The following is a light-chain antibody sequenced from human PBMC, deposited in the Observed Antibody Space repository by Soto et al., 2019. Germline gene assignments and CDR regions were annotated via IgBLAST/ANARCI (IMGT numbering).Light chain of an antibody. V-gene: IGLV2-14*01. Sequence: QSVLTQPASVSGAPGQSSTIACTGTSSDIGAHIHVSWYQQHPGKAPKLLIYEVSNRPSGVSSHFSGSKSGDTASLTISGLQAEDEADYYCCSYTSTSTLLVFGGGTKLTVL. J-gene: IGLJ2*01. CDR3: CSYTSTSTLLV. CDR2: EVS. CDR1: SSDIGAHIH.